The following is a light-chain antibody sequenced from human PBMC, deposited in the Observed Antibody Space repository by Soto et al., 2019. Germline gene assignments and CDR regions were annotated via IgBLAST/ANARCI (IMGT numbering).Light chain of an antibody. V-gene: IGLV2-11*01. J-gene: IGLJ3*02. CDR2: DVS. CDR1: SSDVGGYDF. Sequence: QSALTQPRSVSGSPGQSVTISCTGSSSDVGGYDFVSWYQQHPGKAPKLMISDVSERPSGVPDRFSGSKSANTASLTISGLQAEDEADYYCCSYAGNYTLVFGGGTQLTVL. CDR3: CSYAGNYTLV.